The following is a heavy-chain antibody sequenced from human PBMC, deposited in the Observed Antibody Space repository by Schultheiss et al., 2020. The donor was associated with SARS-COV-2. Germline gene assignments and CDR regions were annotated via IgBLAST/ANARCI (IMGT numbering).Heavy chain of an antibody. J-gene: IGHJ4*02. CDR3: ARGGYSYGYLTKFDY. D-gene: IGHD5-18*01. V-gene: IGHV4-34*01. CDR2: INHSGST. Sequence: SQTLSLTCAVYGGSFSGYYWSWIRQPPGKGLEWIGEINHSGSTNYNPSLKSRVTISVDTSKNQFSLKLSSVTAADTAVYYCARGGYSYGYLTKFDYWGQGTLVTVSS. CDR1: GGSFSGYY.